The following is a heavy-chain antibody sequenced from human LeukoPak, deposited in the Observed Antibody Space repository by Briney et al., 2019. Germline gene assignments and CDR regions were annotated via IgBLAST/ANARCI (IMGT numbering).Heavy chain of an antibody. V-gene: IGHV1-69*01. J-gene: IGHJ6*04. CDR1: GGTFSSYA. Sequence: SVKVSCKASGGTFSSYAISWVRQAPGQGLEWMGGIIPIFGTANYAQKFQGRVTITADESTSTAYMELSSLRSEDTAVYYCARVPLPNPYGMDVWGKGTTVTVSS. D-gene: IGHD2-15*01. CDR2: IIPIFGTA. CDR3: ARVPLPNPYGMDV.